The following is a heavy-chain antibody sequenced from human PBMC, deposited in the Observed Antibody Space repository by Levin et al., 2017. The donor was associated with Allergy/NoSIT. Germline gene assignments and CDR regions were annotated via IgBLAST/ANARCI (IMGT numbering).Heavy chain of an antibody. V-gene: IGHV3-33*01. CDR3: ARGSQQLLKFLDY. CDR2: LFSYCLTL. Sequence: LKISCAASGFTFSSYGMHWVRQAPGKGLEWVSFLFSYCLTLPSASSLQGRFTISRDNSKNTLYLEMNSLRAEDTAVYFCARGSQQLLKFLDYWGQGTLVTVSS. CDR1: GFTFSSYG. J-gene: IGHJ4*02. D-gene: IGHD2-2*01.